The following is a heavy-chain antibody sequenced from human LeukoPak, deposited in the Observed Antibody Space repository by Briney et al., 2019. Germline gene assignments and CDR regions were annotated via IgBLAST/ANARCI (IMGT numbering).Heavy chain of an antibody. Sequence: PSETLSLTCTVSGYSISSGYFWGWIRQPPGKGLEWIGEINHSGSTNYNPSLKSRVTISVDTSKNQFSLKLSSVTAADTAVYYCARGSTYYYGSGISGPFGYWGQGTLVTVSS. J-gene: IGHJ4*02. V-gene: IGHV4-38-2*02. CDR3: ARGSTYYYGSGISGPFGY. CDR2: INHSGST. D-gene: IGHD3-10*01. CDR1: GYSISSGYF.